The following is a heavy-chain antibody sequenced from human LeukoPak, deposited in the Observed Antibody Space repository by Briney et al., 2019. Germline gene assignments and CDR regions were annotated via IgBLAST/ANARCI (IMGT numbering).Heavy chain of an antibody. CDR2: MNPNSGNT. Sequence: GASVKVSCKASGYTFTSYDINWVRQATGQGLEWMGWMNPNSGNTGYAQKFQGRVTMTRNTSISTAYMELSRVRSEDTAVYYCASSPRTNYYDSSGYSYWGQGTLVTVSS. CDR1: GYTFTSYD. V-gene: IGHV1-8*01. J-gene: IGHJ4*02. D-gene: IGHD3-22*01. CDR3: ASSPRTNYYDSSGYSY.